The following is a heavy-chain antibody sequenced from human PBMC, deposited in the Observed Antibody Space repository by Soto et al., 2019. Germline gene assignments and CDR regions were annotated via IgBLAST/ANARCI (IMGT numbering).Heavy chain of an antibody. CDR2: IVVGIGNT. V-gene: IGHV1-58*01. Sequence: ASVKVSCKASGFTFTSSAVQWVRQARGQRLEWIGWIVVGIGNTNYAQKFQERVTITRDMSTSTAYMELSSLRSEDTAVYYCAAASRITIFGVVIAPHYGMDVWGQGTTVTVSS. CDR3: AAASRITIFGVVIAPHYGMDV. D-gene: IGHD3-3*01. J-gene: IGHJ6*02. CDR1: GFTFTSSA.